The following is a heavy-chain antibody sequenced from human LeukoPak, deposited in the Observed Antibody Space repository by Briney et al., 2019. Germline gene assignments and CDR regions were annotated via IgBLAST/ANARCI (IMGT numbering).Heavy chain of an antibody. D-gene: IGHD6-13*01. V-gene: IGHV4-31*03. CDR1: GGSISSGGYY. J-gene: IGHJ5*02. CDR2: IYYSGST. CDR3: ARARGAGIAAVWSGWFDP. Sequence: SETLSLTCTVSGGSISSGGYYWSWIRQHPGKGLEWIGYIYYSGSTYYNPSLKSRVTISVDTSKNLFSLKLSSATAADTAVYYCARARGAGIAAVWSGWFDPWGQGTLVTVSS.